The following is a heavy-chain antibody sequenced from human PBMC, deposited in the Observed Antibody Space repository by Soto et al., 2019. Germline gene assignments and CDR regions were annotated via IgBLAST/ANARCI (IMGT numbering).Heavy chain of an antibody. J-gene: IGHJ5*02. CDR2: IYYSGST. Sequence: SSETLSLTCTVSGGSISSYYWSWIRQPPGKGLEWIGYIYYSGSTNYNPSLKSRVTISVDTSKNQFSLKLSSVTAADTAVYYCARADYDILTGQVNWFDPWGQGTLVTVSS. CDR1: GGSISSYY. CDR3: ARADYDILTGQVNWFDP. D-gene: IGHD3-9*01. V-gene: IGHV4-59*01.